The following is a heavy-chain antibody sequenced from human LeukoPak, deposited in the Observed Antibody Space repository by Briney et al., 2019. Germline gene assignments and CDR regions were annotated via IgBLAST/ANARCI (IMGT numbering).Heavy chain of an antibody. CDR1: GGSFSGYY. V-gene: IGHV4-34*01. D-gene: IGHD6-13*01. CDR3: ARPLKQQLVRGGRFDP. CDR2: INHSGNT. J-gene: IGHJ5*02. Sequence: SETLSLTCAVYGGSFSGYYWSWIRQPPGKRLEWIGEINHSGNTNYNPSLKSRVTISVDTSKNQFSLKLSSVTPVDTAVYYCARPLKQQLVRGGRFDPKGQGTLVTVSS.